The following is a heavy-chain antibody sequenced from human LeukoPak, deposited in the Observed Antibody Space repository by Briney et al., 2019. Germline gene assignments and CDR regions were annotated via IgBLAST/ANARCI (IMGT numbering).Heavy chain of an antibody. CDR2: INPNSGDS. J-gene: IGHJ4*02. D-gene: IGHD4-17*01. V-gene: IGHV1-2*02. CDR1: GYPFTVYY. Sequence: GASVKVSCKTSGYPFTVYYIHWVRQASGQGLEWMGRINPNSGDSGFAQKFRGRVTITRDTSISTAYIELSSLRSDDTAVYYCARHLRTTFDYWGQGTLVTVSS. CDR3: ARHLRTTFDY.